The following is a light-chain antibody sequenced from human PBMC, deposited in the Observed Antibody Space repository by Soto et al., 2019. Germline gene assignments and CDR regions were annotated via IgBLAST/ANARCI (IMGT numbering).Light chain of an antibody. CDR2: KAS. J-gene: IGKJ2*01. V-gene: IGKV1-5*03. Sequence: DIQMTQSPSTQSASVGDRVTITSRDSQSISSWLAWYQQKPGKAPKLLIYKASSLESGVPSRFSGSGSGTEFTLTISSLQPDDFATYYCQQYNSYSYTFGQGTKLEIK. CDR3: QQYNSYSYT. CDR1: QSISSW.